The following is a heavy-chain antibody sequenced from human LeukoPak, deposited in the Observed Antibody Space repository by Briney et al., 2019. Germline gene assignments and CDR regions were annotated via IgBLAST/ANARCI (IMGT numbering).Heavy chain of an antibody. CDR1: GFTFSNYA. Sequence: GGSLRLSCAASGFTFSNYAMHWVRQAPGKGLEYVSAMNSKGDAYYANSVKGRFIISRDNSKNTLYLQMGSLRAEDMAVYYCARARRDCSGGNCYSYYFDYWGQGTLVTVSS. CDR3: ARARRDCSGGNCYSYYFDY. D-gene: IGHD2-15*01. J-gene: IGHJ4*02. V-gene: IGHV3-64*01. CDR2: MNSKGDA.